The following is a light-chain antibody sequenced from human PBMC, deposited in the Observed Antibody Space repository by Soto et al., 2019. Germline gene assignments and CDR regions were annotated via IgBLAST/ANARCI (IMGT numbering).Light chain of an antibody. Sequence: EIVLTQSPATLSVSPGERVTLSCRASESLSYFLAWYQHKPGQSPRLLLYGGSTRVAGVPSRFSGGGSATDVTITISSLQSDDFAVDYCHSYNDWPFAFGQGTKLEI. CDR1: ESLSYF. J-gene: IGKJ2*01. CDR2: GGS. CDR3: HSYNDWPFA. V-gene: IGKV3-15*01.